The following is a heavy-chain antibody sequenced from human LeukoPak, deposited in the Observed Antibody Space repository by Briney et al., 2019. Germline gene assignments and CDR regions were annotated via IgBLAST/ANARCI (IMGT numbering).Heavy chain of an antibody. D-gene: IGHD6-6*01. CDR1: GFTFSSYS. CDR3: ARTYEYSSSGGPPGDFDY. CDR2: ISSSSSYI. J-gene: IGHJ4*02. V-gene: IGHV3-21*01. Sequence: GGSLRLSCAASGFTFSSYSMNWVRQAPGKGLEWVSSISSSSSYIYYADSVKGRFTISRDNAKNSLYLQMNSLRAEDTAVYYCARTYEYSSSGGPPGDFDYWGQGTLVTVSS.